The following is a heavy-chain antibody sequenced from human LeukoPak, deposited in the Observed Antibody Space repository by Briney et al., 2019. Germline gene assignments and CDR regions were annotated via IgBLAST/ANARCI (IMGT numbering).Heavy chain of an antibody. J-gene: IGHJ4*02. D-gene: IGHD3-10*01. V-gene: IGHV4-61*01. CDR2: IYSSGST. CDR1: GGSVSSGSYY. CDR3: ARSYASGSYPY. Sequence: SETLSLTCTVSGGSVSSGSYYWSWIRQPPGKGLEWIGYIYSSGSTNYNPSLKSRVTISVDASKTQFSLKLSSATAADTAVYYCARSYASGSYPYWGQGTLVTVSS.